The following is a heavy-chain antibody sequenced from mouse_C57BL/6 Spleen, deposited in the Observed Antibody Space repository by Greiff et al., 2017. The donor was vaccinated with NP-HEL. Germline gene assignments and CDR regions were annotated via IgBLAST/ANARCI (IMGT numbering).Heavy chain of an antibody. CDR1: GFTFSSYA. J-gene: IGHJ4*01. V-gene: IGHV5-9-1*02. CDR2: ISSGGDYI. CDR3: RREGIYYGNYEGAMDY. Sequence: EVMLVESGEGLVKPGGSLKLSCAASGFTFSSYAMSWVRQTPEKRLEWVAYISSGGDYIYYADTVKGRFTISRDNARNTLYLQMSSMKSEDTAVYYCRREGIYYGNYEGAMDYWGQGTSVTVSS. D-gene: IGHD2-1*01.